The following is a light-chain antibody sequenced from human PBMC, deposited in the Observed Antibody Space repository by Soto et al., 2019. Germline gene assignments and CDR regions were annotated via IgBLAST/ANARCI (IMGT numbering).Light chain of an antibody. V-gene: IGKV3-20*01. CDR1: QSVSSNY. CDR2: GAY. J-gene: IGKJ3*01. Sequence: EIVLTQSPDTLSLSPGERATLSCWASQSVSSNYLAWYQHKPGQAPRLLIYGAYSRASGVPDRFRGSGSGTEFTLTISRLDPEDFAVYYCQPYGSSLFTFGPGTNVDIK. CDR3: QPYGSSLFT.